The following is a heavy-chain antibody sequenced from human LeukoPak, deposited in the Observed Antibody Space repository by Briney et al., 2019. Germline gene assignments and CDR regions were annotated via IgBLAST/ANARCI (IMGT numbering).Heavy chain of an antibody. D-gene: IGHD5-18*01. CDR2: INQDGSEK. CDR3: ARHCKQLWLLEYYYYMDV. V-gene: IGHV3-7*03. Sequence: GGSLRLSCAASGFSFRSHWMSWVRQAPGKGLELVANINQDGSEKYYVDSVKGRFTISRDNAKNSLFLQMNSLRDEDTATYYCARHCKQLWLLEYYYYMDVWGKGTTVTVSS. J-gene: IGHJ6*03. CDR1: GFSFRSHW.